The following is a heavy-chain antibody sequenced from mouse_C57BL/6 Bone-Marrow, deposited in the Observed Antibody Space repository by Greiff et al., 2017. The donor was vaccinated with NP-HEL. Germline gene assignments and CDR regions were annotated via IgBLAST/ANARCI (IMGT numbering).Heavy chain of an antibody. CDR3: AREVLGNSGYFDY. V-gene: IGHV1-53*01. J-gene: IGHJ2*01. CDR1: GYTFTSYW. CDR2: INPSNGGT. Sequence: VQLQQPGTELVKPGASVKLSCKASGYTFTSYWMHWVKQRPGQGLEWIGNINPSNGGTNYNEKFKSKATLTVDKSSSTAYMQLSSLTSEDSAVYYCAREVLGNSGYFDYWGQGTTLTVSS. D-gene: IGHD2-1*01.